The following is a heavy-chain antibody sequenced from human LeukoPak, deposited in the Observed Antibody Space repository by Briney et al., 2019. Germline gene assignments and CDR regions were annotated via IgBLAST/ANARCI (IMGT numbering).Heavy chain of an antibody. J-gene: IGHJ4*02. CDR2: SYPGDSDS. D-gene: IGHD2-15*01. CDR3: ASPAHCSGGSCPFDY. V-gene: IGHV5-51*01. Sequence: GESLKISCKGSRYSFTSYWIALVRQMPGKSLEWVGISYPGDSDSRYSPSFQGHVTITADKSISTAYLQWSSLKASDTAMYYCASPAHCSGGSCPFDYWGQGTLVTVSS. CDR1: RYSFTSYW.